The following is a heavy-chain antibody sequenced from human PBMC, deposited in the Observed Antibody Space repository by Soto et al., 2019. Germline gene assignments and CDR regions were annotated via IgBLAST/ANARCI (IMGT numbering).Heavy chain of an antibody. CDR1: GGSISSGDYY. CDR2: IYYSGST. Sequence: QVQLQESGPGLVKPSQTLSLTCTVSGGSISSGDYYWSWIRQPPGKGLGWIGYIYYSGSTYYNPSLQSRVTISVDTSKNQFSLKLSSVTAADTAVYYCASTYYYDSSGYYFDAFDIWGQGTMVTVSS. J-gene: IGHJ3*02. D-gene: IGHD3-22*01. CDR3: ASTYYYDSSGYYFDAFDI. V-gene: IGHV4-30-4*01.